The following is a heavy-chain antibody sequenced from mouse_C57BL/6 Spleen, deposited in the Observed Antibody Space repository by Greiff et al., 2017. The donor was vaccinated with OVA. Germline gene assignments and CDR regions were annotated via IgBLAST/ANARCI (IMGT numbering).Heavy chain of an antibody. Sequence: EVMLVESGGGLVKPGGSLKLSCAASGFTFSSYAMSWVRPTPEKRLEWVATISDGGSYTYYPDNVKGRFTISRDNAKNNLYLQMSHLKSEDTAMYYCARGRRIYYGNYGAMDYWGQGTSVTVSS. D-gene: IGHD2-1*01. CDR3: ARGRRIYYGNYGAMDY. V-gene: IGHV5-4*03. CDR2: ISDGGSYT. J-gene: IGHJ4*01. CDR1: GFTFSSYA.